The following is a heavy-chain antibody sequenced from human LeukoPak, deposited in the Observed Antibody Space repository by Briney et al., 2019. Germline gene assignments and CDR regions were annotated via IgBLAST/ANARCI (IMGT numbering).Heavy chain of an antibody. J-gene: IGHJ5*02. V-gene: IGHV4-31*03. CDR1: GGSISSGGYY. CDR3: ARDGYGDLRGFDP. CDR2: IYYSGST. D-gene: IGHD4-17*01. Sequence: SQTLSLTCTVSGGSISSGGYYWSWIRQHPGKGLEWIGYIYYSGSTHYNPSLKSRVTISVDTSKNQFSLKLSSVTAADTAVYYCARDGYGDLRGFDPWGQGTLVTVSS.